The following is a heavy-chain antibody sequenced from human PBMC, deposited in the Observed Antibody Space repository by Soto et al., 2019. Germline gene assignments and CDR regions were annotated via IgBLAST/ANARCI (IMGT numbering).Heavy chain of an antibody. V-gene: IGHV3-23*01. CDR3: AKFDDCGGSRGALCDY. J-gene: IGHJ4*01. D-gene: IGHD2-21*01. CDR1: GFSFSNYA. Sequence: PGGSLRLSCAASGFSFSNYAMTWVRQTPGKGLEWVSSISSSGGTTYYADSVKGRFTISRDNSKNTLFLQMNSLRAEDTAIYYCAKFDDCGGSRGALCDYWGPGTLVTGSS. CDR2: ISSSGGTT.